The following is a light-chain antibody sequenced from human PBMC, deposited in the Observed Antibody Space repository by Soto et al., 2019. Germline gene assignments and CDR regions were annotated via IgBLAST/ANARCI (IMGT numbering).Light chain of an antibody. CDR3: CSLTTSHTYV. CDR1: SSDIGHYDY. Sequence: QTLLTKPASLSGSPGQSITISCTGTSSDIGHYDYVSWYQQHPGKAPKLMIYHVTYRPSGVSNRYSGSKSGNSASLTISGLQADDEADYYCCSLTTSHTYVFGSGTKVTVL. J-gene: IGLJ1*01. CDR2: HVT. V-gene: IGLV2-14*03.